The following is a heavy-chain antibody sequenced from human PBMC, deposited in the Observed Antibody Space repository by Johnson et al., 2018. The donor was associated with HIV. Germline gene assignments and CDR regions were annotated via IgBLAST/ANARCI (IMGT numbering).Heavy chain of an antibody. V-gene: IGHV3-30*03. CDR3: ARGQIAARWSDALHF. CDR2: ISYAGSEQ. D-gene: IGHD6-6*01. CDR1: GFTFGYYG. Sequence: QVQLVESGGGVVQPGRSLRLSCAASGFTFGYYGIHWVRQAPGKGLEWVAVISYAGSEQYYAESVKARLTISRDNSTNTLYLVINRVRPEDTAVYYCARGQIAARWSDALHFWGQGTKVTISS. J-gene: IGHJ3*01.